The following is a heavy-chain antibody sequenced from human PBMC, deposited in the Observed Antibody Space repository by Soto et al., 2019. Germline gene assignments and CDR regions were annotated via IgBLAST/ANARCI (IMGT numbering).Heavy chain of an antibody. CDR1: GFAFNDSA. V-gene: IGHV3-73*01. CDR2: ARSKTNNYAT. Sequence: DVQVVQSGGGLVQPGGSLKLSCAASGFAFNDSAMHWVRQASGKGLEWVARARSKTNNYATAYPVSVRGRFTDSREDPMGTTYLQMNRLKPEDTAMYYCTNNFVWGQGVLVTVSS. J-gene: IGHJ4*02. D-gene: IGHD2-15*01. CDR3: TNNFV.